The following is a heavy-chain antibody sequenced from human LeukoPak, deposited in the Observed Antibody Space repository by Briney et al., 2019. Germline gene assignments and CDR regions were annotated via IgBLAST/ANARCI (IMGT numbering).Heavy chain of an antibody. CDR3: ARGLGYFDWLFLY. CDR1: GFTFSRYS. D-gene: IGHD3-9*01. V-gene: IGHV3-21*06. J-gene: IGHJ4*02. CDR2: INSNGDYI. Sequence: GGSLRLSCVASGFTFSRYSMTWVRQAPGKGLEWVSSINSNGDYIYYSDSVKGRFSISSDSARNSVYLQMNSLRAEDTAVYYCARGLGYFDWLFLYWGQGTLLTVSS.